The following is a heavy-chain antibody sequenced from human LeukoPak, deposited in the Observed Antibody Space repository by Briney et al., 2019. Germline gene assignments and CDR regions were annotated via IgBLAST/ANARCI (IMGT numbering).Heavy chain of an antibody. CDR3: ARLGYYYYGMDV. CDR1: GASVSSGSYY. Sequence: SETLSLTCTVSGASVSSGSYYWSWIRQPPGKGLEWIGYIYYSGSTNYNPSLKSRVTISVDTSKNQFSLKLSSVTAADTAVYYCARLGYYYYGMDVWGQGTTVTVSS. J-gene: IGHJ6*02. CDR2: IYYSGST. V-gene: IGHV4-61*01.